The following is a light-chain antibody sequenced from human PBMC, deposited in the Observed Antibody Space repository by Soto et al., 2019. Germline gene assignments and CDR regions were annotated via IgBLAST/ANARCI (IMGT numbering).Light chain of an antibody. J-gene: IGKJ5*01. CDR1: QSVSSY. CDR3: QQRSNWPPIT. Sequence: EIVLTQSPATLSLSPGEIATLSCRASQSVSSYLAWYQQKPGQAPRRLIYDASNRATGIPARFSGSGSGTDFTLTISSLEPEDFAVYYCQQRSNWPPITFGQGTRLEIK. V-gene: IGKV3-11*01. CDR2: DAS.